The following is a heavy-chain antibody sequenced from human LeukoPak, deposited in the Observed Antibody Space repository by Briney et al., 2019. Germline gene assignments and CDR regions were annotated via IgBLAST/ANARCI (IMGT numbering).Heavy chain of an antibody. CDR2: INHRVST. CDR1: GYSIRNGYS. J-gene: IGHJ3*02. D-gene: IGHD3-16*01. CDR3: ARFDYVWETHGMDAFDM. Sequence: PSETLSLTCGVSGYSIRNGYSWDWIRQAPGKGLEWIGSINHRVSTTYNPSLRSRVTISLVTSKNAFSLTLRSVTAADTAVYYCARFDYVWETHGMDAFDMWGHGTMVTVS. V-gene: IGHV4-38-2*01.